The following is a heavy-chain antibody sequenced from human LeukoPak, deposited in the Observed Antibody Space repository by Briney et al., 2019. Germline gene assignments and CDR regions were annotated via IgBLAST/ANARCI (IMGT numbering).Heavy chain of an antibody. CDR2: IKQDGSEK. D-gene: IGHD6-13*01. CDR1: GFTFSSYW. J-gene: IGHJ4*02. V-gene: IGHV3-7*01. Sequence: GGSLRLSCAASGFTFSSYWMSWVRQAPGKGLEWVANIKQDGSEKYYVDSVKGRFTISRDNAKNSLYLQMNSLRAEDTAVYYCARDPEAAAGTNRLDYWGQGTLVTVSS. CDR3: ARDPEAAAGTNRLDY.